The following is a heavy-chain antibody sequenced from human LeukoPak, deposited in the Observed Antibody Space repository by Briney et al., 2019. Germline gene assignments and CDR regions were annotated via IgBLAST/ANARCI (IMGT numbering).Heavy chain of an antibody. CDR1: GGSISSSSYY. CDR2: IYYSGST. V-gene: IGHV4-39*01. J-gene: IGHJ4*02. D-gene: IGHD7-27*01. CDR3: ARSVLGPGYFDY. Sequence: SETLSLTCTVSGGSISSSSYYWGWIRQPPGKGLEWIGSIYYSGSTYYNPSLKSRVTISVDTSKNQFSLKLSSVTAADTAVYYCARSVLGPGYFDYWGQGTLVTVSS.